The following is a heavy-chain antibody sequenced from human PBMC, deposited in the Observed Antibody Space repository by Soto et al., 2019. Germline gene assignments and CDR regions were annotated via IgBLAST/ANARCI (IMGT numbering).Heavy chain of an antibody. CDR2: IWYDGSNK. J-gene: IGHJ6*02. Sequence: QVQLVESGGGVVQPGRSLRLSCAASGFTFSSYGMHWVRQAPGKGLERVAVIWYDGSNKYYADSVKGRFTISRDNSKNTLYLQMKSMRAEDTAVYYCARMNYDILTRYHHPYSYYGMAVWGQGTTVTASS. V-gene: IGHV3-33*01. D-gene: IGHD3-9*01. CDR3: ARMNYDILTRYHHPYSYYGMAV. CDR1: GFTFSSYG.